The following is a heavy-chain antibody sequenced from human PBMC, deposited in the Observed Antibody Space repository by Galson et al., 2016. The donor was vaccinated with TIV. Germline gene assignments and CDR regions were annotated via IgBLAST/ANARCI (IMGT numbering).Heavy chain of an antibody. CDR2: IDKDGNEK. CDR3: ARLLEWTHEAFDT. V-gene: IGHV3-7*01. CDR1: GFTFSTYG. D-gene: IGHD3-3*01. Sequence: SLRLSCAASGFTFSTYGMHWVRQAPGKGLEWVANIDKDGNEKYYVDSVKGRFTISRDNAKNTLYLQMNSLRAEDMAIFYCARLLEWTHEAFDTWGQGTMVTVSA. J-gene: IGHJ3*02.